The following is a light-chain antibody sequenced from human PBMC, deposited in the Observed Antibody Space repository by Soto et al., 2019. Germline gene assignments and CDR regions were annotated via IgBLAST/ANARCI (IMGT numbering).Light chain of an antibody. V-gene: IGLV2-8*01. Sequence: QSALTQPPSASGSPGQSVTISCTGTSSDVGGYNYVSWYQQHPGKAPKLMIYEVSKRPSGVPDRFSGSKSGNTASLTVSGLQAEDEADYYCSSYAGSNNRVFGGGTKVNVL. CDR2: EVS. CDR3: SSYAGSNNRV. J-gene: IGLJ2*01. CDR1: SSDVGGYNY.